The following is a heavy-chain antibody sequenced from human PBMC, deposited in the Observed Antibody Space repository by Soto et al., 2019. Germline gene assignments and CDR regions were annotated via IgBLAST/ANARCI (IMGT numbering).Heavy chain of an antibody. J-gene: IGHJ6*03. D-gene: IGHD2-2*02. CDR3: ASRRYCSSTSCYNYYYYYYMDV. CDR2: IYHSGST. CDR1: SGSISSSNW. V-gene: IGHV4-4*02. Sequence: SETLSLTCAVSSGSISSSNWWSWVRQPPGKGLEWIGEIYHSGSTNYNPSLKSRVTISVDKSKNQFSLKLSSVTAADTAVYYCASRRYCSSTSCYNYYYYYYMDVWGKGTTVTVSS.